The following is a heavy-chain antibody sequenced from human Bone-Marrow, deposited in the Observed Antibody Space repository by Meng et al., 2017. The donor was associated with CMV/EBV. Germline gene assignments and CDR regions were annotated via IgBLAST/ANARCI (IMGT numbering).Heavy chain of an antibody. V-gene: IGHV3-52*01. CDR3: ARDFRIEARFDY. J-gene: IGHJ4*02. Sequence: GESLKISCAASGFTFSSSWMHWVCQAPEKGLEWVADIKCDGSEKYYVDSVKGRLTISRDNAKNSLYLQMNSLRAEDTAVYYCARDFRIEARFDYWGQGTLVTVSS. D-gene: IGHD3-3*01. CDR1: GFTFSSSW. CDR2: IKCDGSEK.